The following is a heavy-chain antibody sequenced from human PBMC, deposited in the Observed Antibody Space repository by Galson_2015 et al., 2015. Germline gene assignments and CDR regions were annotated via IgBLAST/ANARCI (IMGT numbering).Heavy chain of an antibody. J-gene: IGHJ6*02. CDR2: INHSGST. V-gene: IGHV4-34*01. CDR1: GGSFSGYY. Sequence: ETLSLTCAVYGGSFSGYYWSWIRQPPGKGLEWIGEINHSGSTNYNPSLKSRVTISVDTSKNQFSLKLSSVTAADTAVYYCARGGGESTTPYYGMDVWGQGTTVTVSS. D-gene: IGHD3-16*01. CDR3: ARGGGESTTPYYGMDV.